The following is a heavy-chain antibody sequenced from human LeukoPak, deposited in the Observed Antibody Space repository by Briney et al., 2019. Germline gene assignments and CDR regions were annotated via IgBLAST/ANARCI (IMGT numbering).Heavy chain of an antibody. V-gene: IGHV1-8*01. Sequence: VASVKVSCKASGYTFTSYDINWVRQATGQGLEWMGWMNPNSGNTGYAQKFQGRVTMTRNTSISTAYMELSSLRSEDTAVYYCARGRTVTTSDIGYWGQGTLVTVSS. J-gene: IGHJ4*02. CDR2: MNPNSGNT. D-gene: IGHD4-17*01. CDR3: ARGRTVTTSDIGY. CDR1: GYTFTSYD.